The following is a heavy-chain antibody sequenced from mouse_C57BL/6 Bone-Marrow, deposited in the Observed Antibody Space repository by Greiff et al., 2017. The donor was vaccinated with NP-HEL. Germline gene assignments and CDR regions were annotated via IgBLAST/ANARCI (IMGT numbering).Heavy chain of an antibody. CDR3: ASSTTGYYFDY. CDR2: IDPSDSYT. CDR1: GYTFTSYW. Sequence: QVQLQQPGAELVMPGASVKLSCKASGYTFTSYWMHWVKQRPGQGLEWIGEIDPSDSYTNYNQKFKGKSTWTVDKSSSTAYMQLSSLTSEDSAVYYCASSTTGYYFDYWGQGTTLTVSS. V-gene: IGHV1-69*01. J-gene: IGHJ2*01. D-gene: IGHD2-12*01.